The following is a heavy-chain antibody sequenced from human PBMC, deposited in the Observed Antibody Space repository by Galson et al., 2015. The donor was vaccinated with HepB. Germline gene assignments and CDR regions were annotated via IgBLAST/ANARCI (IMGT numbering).Heavy chain of an antibody. CDR3: ARERMVRGVIPTYYFDY. V-gene: IGHV3-30-3*01. D-gene: IGHD3-10*01. J-gene: IGHJ4*02. Sequence: SLRLSCAASGFTFSSYAMHWVRQAPGKGLEWVAVISYDGSNKYYADSVKGRFTISRDNSKNTLYLQMNSLRAEDTAVYYCARERMVRGVIPTYYFDYWGQGTLVTVSS. CDR1: GFTFSSYA. CDR2: ISYDGSNK.